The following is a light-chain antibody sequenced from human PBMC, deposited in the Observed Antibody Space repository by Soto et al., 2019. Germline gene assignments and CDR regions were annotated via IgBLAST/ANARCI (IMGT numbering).Light chain of an antibody. Sequence: SYELTQPPSVSVAPGQTARITCGGNNIGSKSVHWYQQRPGQAPVLVVYHDSDRPSGIPERLSGSNSGNTATLTITRVEAGDEADYYCQVWDSSIDAVFGEGTKLTVL. V-gene: IGLV3-21*02. J-gene: IGLJ3*02. CDR3: QVWDSSIDAV. CDR1: NIGSKS. CDR2: HDS.